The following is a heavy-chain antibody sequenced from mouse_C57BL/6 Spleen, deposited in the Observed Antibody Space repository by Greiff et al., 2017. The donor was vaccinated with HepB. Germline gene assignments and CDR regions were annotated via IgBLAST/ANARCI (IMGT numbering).Heavy chain of an antibody. V-gene: IGHV1-50*01. CDR2: IDPSDSYT. CDR1: GYTFTSYW. CDR3: ARVDYSNILYAMDY. D-gene: IGHD2-5*01. Sequence: VQLQQPGAELVKPGASVKLSCKASGYTFTSYWMQWVKQRPGQGLEWIGEIDPSDSYTNYNQKFKGKATLTVDTSSSTAYMQLSSLTSEDSAVYYCARVDYSNILYAMDYWGQGTSVTVSS. J-gene: IGHJ4*01.